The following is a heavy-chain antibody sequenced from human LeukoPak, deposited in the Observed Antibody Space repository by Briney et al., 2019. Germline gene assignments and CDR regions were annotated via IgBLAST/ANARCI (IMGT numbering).Heavy chain of an antibody. CDR3: ARDYTADSNGYFDY. Sequence: GGSLRLSCAASGFTFDDKAMLWVRQGPGKGLEWVALISWDGDNTYYSDSVKGRFTISRDNSKDSVYLQMNSLRVDDTALYFRARDYTADSNGYFDYWGQGTLVTVSS. CDR1: GFTFDDKA. V-gene: IGHV3-43D*04. J-gene: IGHJ4*02. CDR2: ISWDGDNT. D-gene: IGHD3-22*01.